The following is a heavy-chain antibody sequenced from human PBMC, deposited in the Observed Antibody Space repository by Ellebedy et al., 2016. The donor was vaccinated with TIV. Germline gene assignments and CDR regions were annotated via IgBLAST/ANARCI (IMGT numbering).Heavy chain of an antibody. V-gene: IGHV1-69*13. J-gene: IGHJ3*02. CDR1: GGTFSSYA. CDR3: ARDSGSGRTSDAFDI. Sequence: ASSVKVSCKASGGTFSSYAISWVRQAPGQGLEWMGGIIPIFGTANYAQKFQGRVTITADESTSTAYMELSSLRSEDTAVYYCARDSGSGRTSDAFDIWGQGTMVTVSS. D-gene: IGHD3-10*01. CDR2: IIPIFGTA.